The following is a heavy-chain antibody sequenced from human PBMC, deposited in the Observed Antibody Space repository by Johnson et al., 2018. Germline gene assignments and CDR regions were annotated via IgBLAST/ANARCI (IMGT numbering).Heavy chain of an antibody. CDR3: TNDRGYAFDI. CDR1: GFTLSSYW. J-gene: IGHJ3*02. Sequence: VQLQESGGGLAQXGGSLRLSCAVSGFTLSSYWMHWVRQAPGKGLVWVSRINKDGKTTNYADSVKGRFTISRDNAKNTLYLQMNSLRAEDTAVYYCTNDRGYAFDIWGQGTMVTVSS. V-gene: IGHV3-74*01. CDR2: INKDGKTT. D-gene: IGHD1-1*01.